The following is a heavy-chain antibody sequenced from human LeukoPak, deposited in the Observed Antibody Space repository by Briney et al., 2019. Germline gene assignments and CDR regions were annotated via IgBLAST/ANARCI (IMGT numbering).Heavy chain of an antibody. D-gene: IGHD6-19*01. CDR1: GYTFTSYA. J-gene: IGHJ4*02. CDR3: ARGRGGMTVAGTTPVDY. CDR2: INTNTGNP. V-gene: IGHV7-4-1*02. Sequence: ASVKVSCKASGYTFTSYAMNWVRQAPGQGLEWMGWINTNTGNPTYAQGFTGRFVFSLDTSVSTAYLQISGLKAEDTAVFYCARGRGGMTVAGTTPVDYWGQGTLVTVSS.